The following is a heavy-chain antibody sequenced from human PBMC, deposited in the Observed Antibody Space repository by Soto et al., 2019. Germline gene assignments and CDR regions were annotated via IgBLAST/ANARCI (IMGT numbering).Heavy chain of an antibody. V-gene: IGHV5-10-1*01. CDR1: GYSLTSYW. CDR3: ARHGPYCSSTSCYTESYCYYGMDV. CDR2: IDPSDSYT. D-gene: IGHD2-2*02. Sequence: VQSRKVSRKGWGYSLTSYWMSWVRQMPGKGLEWMGRIDPSDSYTNYSPSFQGHVTISADKSISTAYLQWSSLKASDTAMYYCARHGPYCSSTSCYTESYCYYGMDVVGQVTTVTVSS. J-gene: IGHJ6*02.